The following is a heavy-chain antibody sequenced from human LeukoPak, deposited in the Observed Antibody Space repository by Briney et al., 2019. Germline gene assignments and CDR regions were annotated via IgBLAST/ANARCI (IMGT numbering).Heavy chain of an antibody. V-gene: IGHV3-7*01. J-gene: IGHJ4*02. D-gene: IGHD1-14*01. Sequence: GGSLRLSCAASGFTFSSYWMSWVRQAPGKGLEWVANIKQDGSEKYYVDSVKGRFTISRDNAKNSLYLQTNSLRAEDTAVYYCARDDPLRTFDYWGQGTLVTVSS. CDR3: ARDDPLRTFDY. CDR1: GFTFSSYW. CDR2: IKQDGSEK.